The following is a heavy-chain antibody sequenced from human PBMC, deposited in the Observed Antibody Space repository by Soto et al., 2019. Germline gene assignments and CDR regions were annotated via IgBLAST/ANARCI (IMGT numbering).Heavy chain of an antibody. J-gene: IGHJ4*02. CDR3: ARVPSGGKGFYFDY. CDR1: GFTFSSYA. CDR2: ISGCGWGT. D-gene: IGHD2-15*01. Sequence: EVQLLESGGGLVQPGGSLRLSCAASGFTFSSYAMNWVRLAPGKGLEWVSSISGCGWGTYYADSVKGRFTISRDNSKNTLYLQVTSLTAADTALYCCARVPSGGKGFYFDYWGQGALVTVSS. V-gene: IGHV3-23*01.